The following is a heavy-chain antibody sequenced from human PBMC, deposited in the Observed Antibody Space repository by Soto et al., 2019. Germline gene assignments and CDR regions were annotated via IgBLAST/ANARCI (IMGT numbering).Heavy chain of an antibody. Sequence: QVQLVQSGAEVKKPGSSVKVSCKASGGTFSSYAISWVRQAPGQGLEWMGGIIPIFGTANYAQKFQGRVTITADESTSTAYMELSSLRSEDTAVYYCARDRLTSHTALDYYYYYGMDVWGQGTTVTVSS. CDR3: ARDRLTSHTALDYYYYYGMDV. J-gene: IGHJ6*02. V-gene: IGHV1-69*01. D-gene: IGHD3-16*01. CDR1: GGTFSSYA. CDR2: IIPIFGTA.